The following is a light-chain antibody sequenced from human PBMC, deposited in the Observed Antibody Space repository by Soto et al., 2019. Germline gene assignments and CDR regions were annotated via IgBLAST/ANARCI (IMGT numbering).Light chain of an antibody. CDR2: AAS. CDR1: QSISSY. V-gene: IGKV1-39*01. Sequence: DIQMTQSPSSLSASVRDRVTIACGASQSISSYLNCYQQKPGKAPKLLIYAASSLQSGVPSRFSGSGSGTDFTLTISSLQPEDFATYYCQQSYSTPSITFGQGTRLEIK. CDR3: QQSYSTPSIT. J-gene: IGKJ5*01.